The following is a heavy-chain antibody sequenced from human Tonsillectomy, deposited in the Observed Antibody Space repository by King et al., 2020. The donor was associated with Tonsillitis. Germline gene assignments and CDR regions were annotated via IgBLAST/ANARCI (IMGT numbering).Heavy chain of an antibody. Sequence: VQLVESGGGLVKPGGSLRLSCAASGFTFSSYSMNWVRQAPGKGLEWVSSISSSSSYIYYADSVKGRFTISRDNAKNSLYLQMNSLRAEDTAVYYCARDPRSGAVEMATWGQGTLVTVSS. CDR3: ARDPRSGAVEMAT. D-gene: IGHD5-24*01. CDR1: GFTFSSYS. V-gene: IGHV3-21*01. J-gene: IGHJ4*02. CDR2: ISSSSSYI.